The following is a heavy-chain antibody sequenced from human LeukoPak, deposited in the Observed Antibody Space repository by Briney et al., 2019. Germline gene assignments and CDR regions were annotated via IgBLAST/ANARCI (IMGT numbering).Heavy chain of an antibody. V-gene: IGHV3-23*01. CDR2: ST. Sequence: STYYADSVKGRFTISRDNSKNTLYLQMNSLRAEDTAVYYCAKDLVRITIFGVVENWFDPWGQGTLVTVSS. CDR3: AKDLVRITIFGVVENWFDP. J-gene: IGHJ5*02. D-gene: IGHD3-3*01.